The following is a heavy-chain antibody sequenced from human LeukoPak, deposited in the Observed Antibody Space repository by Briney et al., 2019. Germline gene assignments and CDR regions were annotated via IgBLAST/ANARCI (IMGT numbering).Heavy chain of an antibody. CDR1: GGTFSSYT. V-gene: IGHV1-69*04. Sequence: SVKVSCKASGGTFSSYTISWVRQAPAQGLEWMGRIIPILGIANYAQKFQGRVTITADKSTSTAYMELSSLRSEDTAVYYCARDLSAIFGVVDLDVWGKGTTFTVSS. D-gene: IGHD3-3*01. CDR2: IIPILGIA. CDR3: ARDLSAIFGVVDLDV. J-gene: IGHJ6*04.